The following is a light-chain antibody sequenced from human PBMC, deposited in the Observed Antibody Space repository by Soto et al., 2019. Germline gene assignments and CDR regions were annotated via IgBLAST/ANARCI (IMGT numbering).Light chain of an antibody. Sequence: EIVMTQSPVTLSVSPGEIATLSCRASQSVGRNLGWYQQKPGQPPRLLIYGASARATGVPARFSGSGSGTDFTLTISSLQSEDFAVYDGQQYNNWPRTFGQGTKLEI. CDR1: QSVGRN. J-gene: IGKJ2*01. CDR2: GAS. V-gene: IGKV3-15*01. CDR3: QQYNNWPRT.